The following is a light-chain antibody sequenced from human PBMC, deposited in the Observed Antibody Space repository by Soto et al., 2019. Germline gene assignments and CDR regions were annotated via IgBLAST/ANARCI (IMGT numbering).Light chain of an antibody. CDR2: TAS. CDR3: LQVRNFPRT. CDR1: QGIGDR. J-gene: IGKJ1*01. Sequence: DIQVTQSPSSVSASVGGRVTITCRASQGIGDRLAWYQHKPGKAPQLLIQTASTLLSGVPSRFSGSGSGTDFLLTINSLQPEDFATYYCLQVRNFPRTFGQGTKVDIK. V-gene: IGKV1-12*01.